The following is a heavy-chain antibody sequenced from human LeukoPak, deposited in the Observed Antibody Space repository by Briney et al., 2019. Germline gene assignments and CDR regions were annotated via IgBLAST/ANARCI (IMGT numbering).Heavy chain of an antibody. V-gene: IGHV3-53*01. CDR3: ARSRIVGAQLPD. Sequence: GGSLRLSCAASGFTVSSNYMSWVRQAPGKGLEWVSVIYSGGSTYYADSVKGRFTISRDNSKNTLYLQMNSLRAEDTAVYYCARSRIVGAQLPDWGQGTLVTVSS. CDR2: IYSGGST. J-gene: IGHJ4*02. CDR1: GFTVSSNY. D-gene: IGHD1-26*01.